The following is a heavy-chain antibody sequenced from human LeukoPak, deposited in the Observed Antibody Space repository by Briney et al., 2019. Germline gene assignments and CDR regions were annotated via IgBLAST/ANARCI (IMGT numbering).Heavy chain of an antibody. CDR1: GGSISRSRYY. V-gene: IGHV4-39*07. CDR3: ARVKRKYQVLKPLHETPSHYFDY. D-gene: IGHD2-2*01. Sequence: SETLSLTCTVSGGSISRSRYYWGWIRQPPGKGLEWIGSIYYSGSTYYNPSLKSRVTISVDSSKNQFSLKLSSVTAADTAMYYCARVKRKYQVLKPLHETPSHYFDYWGQGTLVTVSS. J-gene: IGHJ4*02. CDR2: IYYSGST.